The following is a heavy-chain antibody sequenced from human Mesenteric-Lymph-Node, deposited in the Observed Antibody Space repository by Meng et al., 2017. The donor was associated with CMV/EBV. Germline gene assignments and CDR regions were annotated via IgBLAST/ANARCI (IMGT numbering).Heavy chain of an antibody. J-gene: IGHJ6*02. V-gene: IGHV4-59*08. D-gene: IGHD3-10*01. CDR2: IYYSGST. Sequence: SETLSLTCTVSGGSISSYYWSWIRQPPGKGLEWIGYIYYSGSTNYNPSLKSRVTISVDTSKNQFSLDLSSVTAADTAIYYCARAQATYYSTSAGRNYYYGLDVWGQGTTVTVSS. CDR3: ARAQATYYSTSAGRNYYYGLDV. CDR1: GGSISSYY.